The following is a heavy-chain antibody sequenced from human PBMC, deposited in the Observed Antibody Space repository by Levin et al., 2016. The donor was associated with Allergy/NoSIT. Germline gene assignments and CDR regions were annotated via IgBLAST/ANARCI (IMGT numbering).Heavy chain of an antibody. CDR1: GFSLSTSGVG. D-gene: IGHD6-19*01. J-gene: IGHJ4*02. CDR2: IYWDDDE. Sequence: SGPTLVKPTQTLTLTCTFSGFSLSTSGVGLGWIRQPPGKALEWLALIYWDDDERYSPSLKSRLTITKDTSKNQVVLTMTNVDPVDTATYYCAHTVGWYSGFDYWGQGTLVTVSS. CDR3: AHTVGWYSGFDY. V-gene: IGHV2-5*02.